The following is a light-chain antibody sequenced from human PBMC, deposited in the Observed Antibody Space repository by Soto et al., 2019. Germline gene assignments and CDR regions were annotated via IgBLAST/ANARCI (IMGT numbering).Light chain of an antibody. Sequence: EIVMTQSPATLSVSPGERATLSCRASQSVSSNLAWYQQKPGQPPRLLIYDTFPRATGIPARFSGSGSGTEFTLTISSLQSEDFAVYYCQQYNNWPLTFGGGTKVEIK. CDR1: QSVSSN. V-gene: IGKV3-15*01. J-gene: IGKJ4*01. CDR3: QQYNNWPLT. CDR2: DTF.